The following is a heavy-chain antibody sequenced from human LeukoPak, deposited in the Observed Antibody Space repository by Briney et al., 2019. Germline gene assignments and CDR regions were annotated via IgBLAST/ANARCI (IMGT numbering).Heavy chain of an antibody. CDR1: GFTFSSYG. CDR2: ISYDGSNK. V-gene: IGHV3-30*18. CDR3: AKDQDFSGDQGYAY. D-gene: IGHD3-3*01. J-gene: IGHJ4*02. Sequence: GGSLRLSCAASGFTFSSYGMHWARQAPGKGLEWVAVISYDGSNKYYADSVKGRFTISRDNSKNTLYLQMNSLRAEDTAVYYCAKDQDFSGDQGYAYWGQGTLVTVSS.